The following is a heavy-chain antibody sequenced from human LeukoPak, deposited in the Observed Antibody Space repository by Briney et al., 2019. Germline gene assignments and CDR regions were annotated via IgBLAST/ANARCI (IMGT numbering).Heavy chain of an antibody. Sequence: SETLSLTCTVSGGSISSYYWSWIRQPPGKGLEWIGYIHYSGSTHYNPSLKSRVTISVDTSENQYSLNLSSVTAADTAVYYCARAVETTVTYYYYYGLDVWGQGTTVIVSS. D-gene: IGHD4-17*01. CDR2: IHYSGST. V-gene: IGHV4-59*12. CDR3: ARAVETTVTYYYYYGLDV. J-gene: IGHJ6*02. CDR1: GGSISSYY.